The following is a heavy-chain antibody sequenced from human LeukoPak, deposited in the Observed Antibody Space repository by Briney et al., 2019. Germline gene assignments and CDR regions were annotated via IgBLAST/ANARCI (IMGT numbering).Heavy chain of an antibody. D-gene: IGHD1-26*01. CDR2: IWYDGSNE. Sequence: GRSLRLSCAASGFTFSSYGMHWVRQAPGKGLEWVAVIWYDGSNEYYADSVKGRFTISRDNSKNTLYLQMNSLRAEDTAVYYCARGSGSYSDYWGQGTLVTVSS. CDR1: GFTFSSYG. CDR3: ARGSGSYSDY. V-gene: IGHV3-33*01. J-gene: IGHJ4*02.